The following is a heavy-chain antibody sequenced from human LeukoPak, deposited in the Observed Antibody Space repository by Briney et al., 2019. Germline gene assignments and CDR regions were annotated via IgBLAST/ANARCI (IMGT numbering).Heavy chain of an antibody. V-gene: IGHV3-53*01. D-gene: IGHD3-10*01. CDR3: ARTWFGESHNWFDP. Sequence: PGGSLRLSCAASGFTVSSNYMSWVRQAPGKGLEWVSVIYSGGSTYYADSVKGRFTISRDNSKYTLYLQMNSLRAEDTAVYYCARTWFGESHNWFDPWGQGTLVTVSS. CDR1: GFTVSSNY. J-gene: IGHJ5*02. CDR2: IYSGGST.